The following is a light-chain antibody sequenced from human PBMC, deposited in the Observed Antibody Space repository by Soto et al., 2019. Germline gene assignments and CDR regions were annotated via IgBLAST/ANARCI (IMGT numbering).Light chain of an antibody. J-gene: IGKJ1*01. CDR2: AAS. CDR3: QHYNSYSEA. V-gene: IGKV1-27*01. CDR1: QGIRNY. Sequence: DLQMTQSPSCLSASVGVRVTITCRASQGIRNYLAWYQQKPGKVHKLLIYAASTLQSGVPSRFSGSGSGTELTITISSLQPDDFETYYCQHYNSYSEAFGQGTKVDIK.